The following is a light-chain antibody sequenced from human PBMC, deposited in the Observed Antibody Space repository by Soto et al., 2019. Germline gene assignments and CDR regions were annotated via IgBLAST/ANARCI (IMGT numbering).Light chain of an antibody. Sequence: IQMTQNPSSLSASVGDRVTITCRASQSISFYLNWYQQKPGKAPKFLMYGASFLQSGVPSRFSGSGSGTDFTLTISSLQPEDFATYYCQQSYSTPITFAQGTRLEI. V-gene: IGKV1-39*01. CDR1: QSISFY. CDR2: GAS. J-gene: IGKJ5*01. CDR3: QQSYSTPIT.